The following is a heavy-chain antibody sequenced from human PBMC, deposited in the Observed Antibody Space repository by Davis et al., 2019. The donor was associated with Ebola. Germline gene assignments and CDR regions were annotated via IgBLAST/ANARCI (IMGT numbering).Heavy chain of an antibody. Sequence: GESLKISCAASGFRFSDYYMNWIRQAPGKGLECISYISTTGSTTYYADSVKGRFTISRDNAKNSLYLQMNSLRAEDTAVYYCARGGEGLLGYWGQGTLVTVSS. CDR2: ISTTGSTT. CDR1: GFRFSDYY. D-gene: IGHD1-26*01. CDR3: ARGGEGLLGY. J-gene: IGHJ4*02. V-gene: IGHV3-11*01.